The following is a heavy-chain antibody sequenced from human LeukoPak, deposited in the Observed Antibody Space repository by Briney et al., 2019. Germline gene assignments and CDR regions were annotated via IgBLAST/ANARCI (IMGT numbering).Heavy chain of an antibody. CDR1: GITFSSYW. J-gene: IGHJ4*02. V-gene: IGHV3-74*03. CDR2: ISSDGSIT. Sequence: PGGSLRLSCAASGITFSSYWVHWVRQAPGKGLVWVSRISSDGSITTYADSVMGRFTISRDNAKNTLYLQMNSLRADDTAVYYCLCMQGGHWGQGTLVTVSS. CDR3: LCMQGGH. D-gene: IGHD2-2*01.